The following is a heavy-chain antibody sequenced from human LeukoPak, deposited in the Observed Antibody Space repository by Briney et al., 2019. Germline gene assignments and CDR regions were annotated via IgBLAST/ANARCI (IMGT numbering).Heavy chain of an antibody. J-gene: IGHJ4*02. CDR3: AKDYSGSYYYFDY. D-gene: IGHD1-26*01. Sequence: GGSLRLSCAASGFTFSNYAMTWVRQAPGKGLEWVSVISGSGGSTYYADSVKGRFSISRDNSKNTLYLQMSGLRAEDTAVYYCAKDYSGSYYYFDYWGQGTLVTVSS. CDR2: ISGSGGST. CDR1: GFTFSNYA. V-gene: IGHV3-23*01.